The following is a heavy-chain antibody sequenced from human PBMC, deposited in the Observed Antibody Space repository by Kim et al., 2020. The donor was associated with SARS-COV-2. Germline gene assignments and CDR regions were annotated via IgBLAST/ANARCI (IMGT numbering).Heavy chain of an antibody. CDR1: GFTFSSYE. D-gene: IGHD3-9*01. Sequence: GGSLRLSCAASGFTFSSYEMNWVRQAPGKGLEWVSYISSSGSTIYYADSVKGRFTISRDNAKNSLYLQMNSLRAEDTAVYYCARELRYYDILTGPTDYDYWGQGTLVTVSS. CDR3: ARELRYYDILTGPTDYDY. V-gene: IGHV3-48*03. CDR2: ISSSGSTI. J-gene: IGHJ4*02.